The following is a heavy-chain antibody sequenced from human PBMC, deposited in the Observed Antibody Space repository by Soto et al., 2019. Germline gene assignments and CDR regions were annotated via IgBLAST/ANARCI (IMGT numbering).Heavy chain of an antibody. CDR2: IWYDGSNK. V-gene: IGHV3-33*01. J-gene: IGHJ6*03. D-gene: IGHD1-7*01. Sequence: GGSLRLSCAASGFSFSDYGMHWVRQAPGKGLEWVALIWYDGSNKYYEDSVKGRFTISRDNSKNTLYLQMNSLRAEDTAVYYCARDGYNCNYVSPNYYYMDVWGKGTTVTV. CDR3: ARDGYNCNYVSPNYYYMDV. CDR1: GFSFSDYG.